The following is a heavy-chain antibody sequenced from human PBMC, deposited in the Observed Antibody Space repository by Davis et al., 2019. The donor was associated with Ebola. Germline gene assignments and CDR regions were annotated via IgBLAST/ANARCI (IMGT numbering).Heavy chain of an antibody. CDR1: GYTFTSYA. V-gene: IGHV1-3*01. CDR2: INAGNGNT. J-gene: IGHJ4*02. Sequence: ASVKVSCKASGYTFTSYAMHWVRQAPGQRLEWMGWINAGNGNTKYSQKFQGRVTMTRDTSTSTVYMELSSLRSEDTAVYYCAKTDSGSYYFDYWGQGTLVTVSS. D-gene: IGHD1-26*01. CDR3: AKTDSGSYYFDY.